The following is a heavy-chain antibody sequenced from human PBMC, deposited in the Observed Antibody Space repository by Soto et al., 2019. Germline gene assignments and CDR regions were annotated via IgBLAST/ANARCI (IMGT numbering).Heavy chain of an antibody. V-gene: IGHV6-1*01. Sequence: SQTLSLTCAISGDSVSSNSAAWSWIRQSPSRGLEWLGRTYYRSKWNSNYAVSVKGRVTINPDTSKNQFSLQLNSVTPEDTAVYYCARDEGGPWGQGTLVTVPQ. CDR2: TYYRSKWNS. J-gene: IGHJ4*02. CDR3: ARDEGGP. CDR1: GDSVSSNSAA.